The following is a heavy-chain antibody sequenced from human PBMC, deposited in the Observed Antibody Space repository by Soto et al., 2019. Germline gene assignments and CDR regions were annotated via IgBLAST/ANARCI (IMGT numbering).Heavy chain of an antibody. D-gene: IGHD5-12*01. J-gene: IGHJ4*02. CDR2: MTGSGGDI. CDR1: GFSFRRYA. V-gene: IGHV3-23*01. CDR3: AKDAVYNDGLWLVAN. Sequence: LRLSCAASGFSFRRYAMMWVRQAPGKGQEWVAGMTGSGGDIRYADSVKGRFTISKDNSKNTLYLQMNSLRAEDTAIYYCAKDAVYNDGLWLVANWGQGTLVTVSS.